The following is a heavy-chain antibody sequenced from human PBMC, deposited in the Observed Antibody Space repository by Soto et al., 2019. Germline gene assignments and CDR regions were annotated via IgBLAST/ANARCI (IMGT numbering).Heavy chain of an antibody. CDR3: ARDGTEYYGEYYDY. Sequence: PGGSLRLSCAASGFSFSSYWMHWVRQAPGKGLVWVSGINSDGSTTSYADSVKGRFTISRDNAKNTLYLQMNNLRVEDTAVYYCARDGTEYYGEYYDYWGQGIPVTDSS. D-gene: IGHD4-17*01. CDR2: INSDGSTT. CDR1: GFSFSSYW. J-gene: IGHJ4*02. V-gene: IGHV3-74*01.